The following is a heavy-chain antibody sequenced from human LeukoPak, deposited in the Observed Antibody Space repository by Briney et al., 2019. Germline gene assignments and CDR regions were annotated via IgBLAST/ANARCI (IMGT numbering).Heavy chain of an antibody. J-gene: IGHJ4*02. V-gene: IGHV1-2*02. Sequence: GASVKVSCKASGYTFTGYYMHWVRQAPGQGLEWMGWINPNSGGTNYAQKFQGRVTMTRDTSISTAYMELSRLRSDDTAVYYCARDAYYGSGSYYKGGYVYWGQGTLVAVFS. CDR1: GYTFTGYY. CDR3: ARDAYYGSGSYYKGGYVY. CDR2: INPNSGGT. D-gene: IGHD3-10*01.